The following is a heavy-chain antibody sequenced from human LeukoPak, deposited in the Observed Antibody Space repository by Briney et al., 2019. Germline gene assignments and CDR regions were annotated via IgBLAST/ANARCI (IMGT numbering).Heavy chain of an antibody. Sequence: GGSLRLSCAASGFTFSSYWMSWVRQAPGKGLEWVANIKQDGSEEYYVDSVKGRFTISRDNAKNSLYLQMNSLRAEDTAVYYCARGSVHDYSNTEAWFDPWGQGTLVTVSS. J-gene: IGHJ5*02. CDR3: ARGSVHDYSNTEAWFDP. CDR1: GFTFSSYW. CDR2: IKQDGSEE. V-gene: IGHV3-7*01. D-gene: IGHD4-11*01.